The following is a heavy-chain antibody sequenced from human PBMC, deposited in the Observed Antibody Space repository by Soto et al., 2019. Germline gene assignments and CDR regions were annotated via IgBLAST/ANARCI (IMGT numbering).Heavy chain of an antibody. CDR2: IKFDGSDK. CDR3: ATDPNHESF. J-gene: IGHJ4*02. CDR1: GFTFSNYW. V-gene: IGHV3-7*01. Sequence: PGGSLRLSCAASGFTFSNYWMTWVRQAPGKGLEWVATIKFDGSDKYYVDSVRGRFTISRDNAKSSLYLQMTSLRAEDTAVYYCATDPNHESFWGQGTLVTVSS.